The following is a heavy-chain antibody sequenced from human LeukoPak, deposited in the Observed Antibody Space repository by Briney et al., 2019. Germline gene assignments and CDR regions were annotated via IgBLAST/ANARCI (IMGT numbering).Heavy chain of an antibody. CDR1: GDSVSSNSAA. Sequence: SQTLSLTCAISGDSVSSNSAAWNWIRQSRSRGLEWLGRTYYRSKWYNDYAVSVKSRITINPDTSKNQFSLQLNSVTPEDTAVYYCATVYAQNDAFDIWGQGTMVTVSS. D-gene: IGHD2-8*01. V-gene: IGHV6-1*01. J-gene: IGHJ3*02. CDR3: ATVYAQNDAFDI. CDR2: TYYRSKWYN.